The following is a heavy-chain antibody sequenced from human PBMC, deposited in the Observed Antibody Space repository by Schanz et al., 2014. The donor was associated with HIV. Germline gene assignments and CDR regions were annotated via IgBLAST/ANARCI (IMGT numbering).Heavy chain of an antibody. CDR3: AKDRITGTTGVPYYYYGMDV. V-gene: IGHV3-23*01. D-gene: IGHD1-7*01. CDR2: ISDSGGST. Sequence: EVQLLESGGGLVQPGESLRLSCLASGFTFNNYAMSWVRQAPGKGLEWVSVISDSGGSTYYADSVKGRFTISRDNSKNTLYLQMNSLRAEDTAVYYCAKDRITGTTGVPYYYYGMDVWGQGTTVTVSS. J-gene: IGHJ6*02. CDR1: GFTFNNYA.